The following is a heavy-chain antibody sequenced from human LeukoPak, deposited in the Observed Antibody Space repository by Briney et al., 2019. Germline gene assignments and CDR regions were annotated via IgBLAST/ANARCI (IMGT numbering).Heavy chain of an antibody. D-gene: IGHD1-26*01. Sequence: GGSLRLSCSASGFTFSSFAMFWVRQAPGKGLEYVSGISSDGGRTNYADSVKARFTISRDNSKVTLYLQITSLRPEDTAIYYCVKDPSGNYFYFDYWGQGTLVTVPS. CDR1: GFTFSSFA. V-gene: IGHV3-64D*09. J-gene: IGHJ4*02. CDR2: ISSDGGRT. CDR3: VKDPSGNYFYFDY.